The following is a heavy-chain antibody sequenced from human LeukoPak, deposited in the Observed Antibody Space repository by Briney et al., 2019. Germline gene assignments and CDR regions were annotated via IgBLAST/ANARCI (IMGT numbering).Heavy chain of an antibody. J-gene: IGHJ6*03. V-gene: IGHV4-4*07. CDR2: IYTSGST. CDR3: ARAHYQLLSYYYYYMDV. CDR1: GGSISSYY. D-gene: IGHD2-2*01. Sequence: SQTLSLTCTVSGGSISSYYWSWIRQPAGKGLEWIGRIYTSGSTNYNPSLKSRVTMSVDTSKNQFSLKLSSVTAADTAVYYCARAHYQLLSYYYYYMDVWGKGTTVTVSS.